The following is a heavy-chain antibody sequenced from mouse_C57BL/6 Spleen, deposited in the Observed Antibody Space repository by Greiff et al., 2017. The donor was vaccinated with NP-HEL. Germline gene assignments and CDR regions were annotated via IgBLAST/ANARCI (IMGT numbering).Heavy chain of an antibody. CDR3: ARSVLYYCDY. CDR1: GYAFSSSW. J-gene: IGHJ2*01. CDR2: IYPGDGDT. Sequence: VQLQQSGPELVKPGASVKISCKASGYAFSSSWMNWVKQRPGKGLEWIGRIYPGDGDTNYNGKFKGKATLTADKSSSTAYMQLSRLTSEDSAVYFCARSVLYYCDYWGQGTTLTVSS. V-gene: IGHV1-82*01.